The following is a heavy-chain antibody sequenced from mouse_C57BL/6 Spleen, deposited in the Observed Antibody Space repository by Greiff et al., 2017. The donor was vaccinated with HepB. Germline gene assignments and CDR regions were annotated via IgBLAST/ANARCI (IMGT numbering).Heavy chain of an antibody. CDR2: IDPETGGT. J-gene: IGHJ1*03. CDR1: GYTFTDYE. V-gene: IGHV1-15*01. Sequence: VQLVESGAELVRPGASVTLSCKASGYTFTDYEMHWVKQTPVHGLEWIGAIDPETGGTAYNQKFKGKAILTADKSSSTAYMELRSLTSEDSAVYYCTRRGTTVVAHWYFDVWGTGTTVTVSS. CDR3: TRRGTTVVAHWYFDV. D-gene: IGHD1-1*01.